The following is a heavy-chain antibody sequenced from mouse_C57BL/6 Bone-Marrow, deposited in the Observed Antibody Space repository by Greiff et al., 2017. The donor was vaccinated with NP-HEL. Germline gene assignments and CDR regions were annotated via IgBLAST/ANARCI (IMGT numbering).Heavy chain of an antibody. Sequence: QVQLQQSGAELVKPGASVKLSCKASGYTFINYDINWVRQRPEQGLEWIGWIFPGDSSTKYNEKFKGKATLTTDKSSSTAYMQLSRLTSEDSAVYFCARSPAYGSSWYFDVWGAGTTVTVS. J-gene: IGHJ1*01. CDR2: IFPGDSST. CDR3: ARSPAYGSSWYFDV. V-gene: IGHV1S56*01. D-gene: IGHD1-1*01. CDR1: GYTFINYD.